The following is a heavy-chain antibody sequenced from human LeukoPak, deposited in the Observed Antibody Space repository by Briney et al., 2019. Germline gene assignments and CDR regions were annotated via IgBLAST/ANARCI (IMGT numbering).Heavy chain of an antibody. CDR1: GGSISSSSYY. CDR2: IYYSGST. D-gene: IGHD3-10*01. J-gene: IGHJ6*02. V-gene: IGHV4-39*07. CDR3: ARDYYGSGSYYMNYYYYGMDV. Sequence: PSETLSLTCTVSGGSISSSSYYWGWIRQPPGKGLEWIGSIYYSGSTYYNPSLKSRVTISVDTSKNQFSLKLSSVTAADTAVYYCARDYYGSGSYYMNYYYYGMDVWGQGTTVTVSS.